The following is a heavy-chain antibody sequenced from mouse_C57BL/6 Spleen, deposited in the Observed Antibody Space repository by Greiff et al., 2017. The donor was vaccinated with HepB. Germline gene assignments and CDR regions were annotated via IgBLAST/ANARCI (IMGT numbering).Heavy chain of an antibody. D-gene: IGHD2-12*01. Sequence: QVQLKESGPELVKPGASVKISCKASGYAFSSSWMNWVKQRPGKGLEWIGRIYPGDGDTNYNGKFKGKATLTADKSSSTAYMQLSSLTSEDSAVYFCARGNYSYWYFDVWGTGTTVTVSS. CDR1: GYAFSSSW. J-gene: IGHJ1*03. V-gene: IGHV1-82*01. CDR3: ARGNYSYWYFDV. CDR2: IYPGDGDT.